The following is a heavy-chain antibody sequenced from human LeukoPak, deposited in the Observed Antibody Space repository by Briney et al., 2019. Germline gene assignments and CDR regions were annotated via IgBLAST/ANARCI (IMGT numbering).Heavy chain of an antibody. CDR3: ARDLGSCYDY. D-gene: IGHD2-15*01. Sequence: GSLRLSCAASGFTFSSYEMNWIRQPPGKGREWIGSIYHSGSTYYNPSLKSRVTISVDTSKNQFSLKLSSVTAADTAVYYCARDLGSCYDYWGQGTLVTVSS. CDR2: IYHSGST. V-gene: IGHV4-38-2*02. J-gene: IGHJ4*02. CDR1: GFTFSSYE.